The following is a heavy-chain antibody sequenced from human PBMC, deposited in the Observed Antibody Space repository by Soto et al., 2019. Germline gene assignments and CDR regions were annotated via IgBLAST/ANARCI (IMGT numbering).Heavy chain of an antibody. J-gene: IGHJ6*01. CDR3: ARAVTWGLDV. D-gene: IGHD3-10*01. CDR2: ISRSSTGI. CDR1: GFTFSLYS. V-gene: IGHV3-48*02. Sequence: EVQLVESGGGLVQPGGSLRLSCAASGFTFSLYSMSWVRQAPGKGLEWVSYISRSSTGIHYADSVKGRFTISRDDDTNSMHLQMNSLRDGDTAVDYCARAVTWGLDVWGQGTTGSISS.